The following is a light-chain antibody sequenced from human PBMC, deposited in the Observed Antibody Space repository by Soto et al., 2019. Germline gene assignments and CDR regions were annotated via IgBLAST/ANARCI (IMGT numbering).Light chain of an antibody. CDR1: QSVSSSY. Sequence: EIVVTQSPGTLSLSKGERATLSCRASQSVSSSYLAWYQQKPGQAPRLLIYGASSRATGVPDRFSGSGSGTDFTLTISRLEPEDFAVYYCQQYGSLPRTFGQGTKVDI. J-gene: IGKJ1*01. CDR3: QQYGSLPRT. V-gene: IGKV3-20*01. CDR2: GAS.